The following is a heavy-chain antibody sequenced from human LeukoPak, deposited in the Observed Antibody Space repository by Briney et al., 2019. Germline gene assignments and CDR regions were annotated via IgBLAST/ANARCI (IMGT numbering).Heavy chain of an antibody. J-gene: IGHJ3*02. CDR1: GGSISSSNW. CDR2: IYHRGNT. CDR3: ARDGDYYDSSGYRSDAFDI. V-gene: IGHV4-4*02. Sequence: SGTLSLTCAVSGGSISSSNWWNWVRQTPGKGLEWIGEIYHRGNTHYNPSLKSRVTISVDTSKNQFSLKLSSVTAAGTAVYYCARDGDYYDSSGYRSDAFDIWGQGTMVTVSS. D-gene: IGHD3-22*01.